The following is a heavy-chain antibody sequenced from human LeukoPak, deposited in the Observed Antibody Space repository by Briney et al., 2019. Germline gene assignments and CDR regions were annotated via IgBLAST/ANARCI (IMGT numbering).Heavy chain of an antibody. CDR1: GGSISSSSYY. CDR3: ARDSGDYNFDY. D-gene: IGHD4-17*01. Sequence: SETLSLTCTVSGGSISSSSYYWGWIRQPPGKGLDWIGNIYYRGSTYYKPSLKSRVTISIDTSKNQFSLRLSSVTAADTAIYFCARDSGDYNFDYWGQGILVTVSS. CDR2: IYYRGST. J-gene: IGHJ4*02. V-gene: IGHV4-39*01.